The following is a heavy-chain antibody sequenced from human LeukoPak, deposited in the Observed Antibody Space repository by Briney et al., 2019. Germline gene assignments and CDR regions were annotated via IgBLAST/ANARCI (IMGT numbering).Heavy chain of an antibody. V-gene: IGHV1-2*06. J-gene: IGHJ4*02. CDR2: INPNSGDT. D-gene: IGHD2-2*01. CDR1: GYTFTSYH. CDR3: ARDYCSSTSCLFDY. Sequence: ASVKVSCTASGYTFTSYHMHWVRQAPGQGLEWMGRINPNSGDTNYAQKFQGRVTMTRDTSISTAYMELSRLRSDDTAVYYCARDYCSSTSCLFDYWGQGTLVTVSS.